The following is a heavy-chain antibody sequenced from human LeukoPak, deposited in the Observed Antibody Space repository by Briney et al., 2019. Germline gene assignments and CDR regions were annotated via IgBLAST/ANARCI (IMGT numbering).Heavy chain of an antibody. CDR2: INHSGST. D-gene: IGHD1-7*01. CDR3: ASELELRY. Sequence: SETLPLTCAVYGGSFSGYYWSWIRQPPGKGLEWIGEINHSGSTNYNPSLKSRVTISVDTSKNQFSLKLSSVTAADTAVYYCASELELRYWGQGTLVTVSS. J-gene: IGHJ4*02. V-gene: IGHV4-34*01. CDR1: GGSFSGYY.